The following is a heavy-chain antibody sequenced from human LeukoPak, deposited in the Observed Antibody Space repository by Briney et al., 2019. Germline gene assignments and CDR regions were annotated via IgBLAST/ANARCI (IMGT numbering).Heavy chain of an antibody. CDR1: GYTLTELS. V-gene: IGHV1-24*01. CDR2: FDPEDGET. D-gene: IGHD2-2*01. Sequence: ASVKVSCKVSGYTLTELSMHWVRQAPGKGLEWMGGFDPEDGETIYAQKFQGRVTMTEDTSTDTAYTELSSLRSEDTAVYYCATAEDIVVAPDYWGQGTLVTVSS. CDR3: ATAEDIVVAPDY. J-gene: IGHJ4*02.